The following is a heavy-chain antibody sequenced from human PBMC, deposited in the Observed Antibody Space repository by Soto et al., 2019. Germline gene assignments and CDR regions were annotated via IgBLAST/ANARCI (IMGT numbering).Heavy chain of an antibody. CDR1: GFNFRNFN. V-gene: IGHV3-21*06. D-gene: IGHD4-17*01. CDR2: VSGSSSYI. CDR3: ARDLRAHYGP. Sequence: EVQLTESGGGLVKPGGSLRLSCEGSGFNFRNFNMIWVRQAPGKGLEWVSSVSGSSSYIYYADSVKGRFTVSRDNANNLVFLQMNGLRPKDTAMYYCARDLRAHYGPWGQGTMVTVSS. J-gene: IGHJ3*01.